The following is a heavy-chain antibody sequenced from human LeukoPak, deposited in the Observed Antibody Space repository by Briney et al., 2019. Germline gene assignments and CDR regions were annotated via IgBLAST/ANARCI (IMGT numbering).Heavy chain of an antibody. D-gene: IGHD3-22*01. V-gene: IGHV3-74*01. CDR2: IKNDERTT. CDR3: ARDWDSSADY. J-gene: IGHJ4*02. Sequence: GASLRLSCAASGFTFSSYWMHWVRQGPGKGLVWVSRIKNDERTTSYADSVKGRFTIFRDNAKNTLYLQMNSLRAEDTAVYYCARDWDSSADYWGQGTLV. CDR1: GFTFSSYW.